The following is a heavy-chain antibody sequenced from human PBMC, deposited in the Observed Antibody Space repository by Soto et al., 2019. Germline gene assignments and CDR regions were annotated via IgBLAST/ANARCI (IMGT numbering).Heavy chain of an antibody. Sequence: SETLSLTCTVSGGSISSYYWSWIRQPPGKGLERIGYIYYSGSTNYNPSLKSRVTISVDTSKNQFSLKLSSVTAADMAVYYCARVIIAAAGENYYYYYGMDVWGQGTTVTVSS. CDR3: ARVIIAAAGENYYYYYGMDV. CDR2: IYYSGST. J-gene: IGHJ6*02. CDR1: GGSISSYY. D-gene: IGHD6-13*01. V-gene: IGHV4-59*01.